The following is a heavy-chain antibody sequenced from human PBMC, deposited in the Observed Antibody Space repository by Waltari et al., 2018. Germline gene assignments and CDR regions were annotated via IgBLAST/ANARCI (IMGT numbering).Heavy chain of an antibody. CDR2: INPSDGGT. CDR3: TRDKLDDYNGMDV. CDR1: GDTFSSYF. V-gene: IGHV1-46*03. Sequence: QVQLVQSGAEVKKPGASVKVSCRTSGDTFSSYFIFWVRQAPGPGLGWMGIINPSDGGTNYPQKFQDRVTMTRDTSTSTVYMELRSLRSEDTAVYYCTRDKLDDYNGMDVWGQGTTVTVSS. J-gene: IGHJ6*02. D-gene: IGHD1-1*01.